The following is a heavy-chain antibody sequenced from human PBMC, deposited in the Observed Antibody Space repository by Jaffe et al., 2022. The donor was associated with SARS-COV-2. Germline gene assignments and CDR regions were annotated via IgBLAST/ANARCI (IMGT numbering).Heavy chain of an antibody. Sequence: EVQLLESGGGLVQPGGSLRLSCAASGFTFSSYAMSWVRQAPGKGLEWVSAISGSGGSTYYADSVKGRFTISRDNSKNTLYLQMNSLRAEDTAVYYCAKDTDSGPTLSGFIGDYWGQGTLVTVSS. CDR3: AKDTDSGPTLSGFIGDY. D-gene: IGHD3-10*01. V-gene: IGHV3-23*01. J-gene: IGHJ4*02. CDR1: GFTFSSYA. CDR2: ISGSGGST.